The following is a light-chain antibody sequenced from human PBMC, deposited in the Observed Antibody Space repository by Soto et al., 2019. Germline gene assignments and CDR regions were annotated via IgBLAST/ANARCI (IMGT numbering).Light chain of an antibody. Sequence: VMTQSPATLSVSPGERATLSCRASQSVRTKLAWYQQKPGQAPRLLIYDAYNRATGIPPRFSGSGSGTDFTLTISSLEPEDSAVYYCQQRHMWPITFGQGTRLEIK. CDR2: DAY. J-gene: IGKJ5*01. V-gene: IGKV3-11*01. CDR1: QSVRTK. CDR3: QQRHMWPIT.